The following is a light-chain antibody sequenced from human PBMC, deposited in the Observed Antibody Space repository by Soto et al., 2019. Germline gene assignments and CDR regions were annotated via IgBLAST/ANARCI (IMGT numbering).Light chain of an antibody. CDR2: GAS. CDR1: QSVSSSY. V-gene: IGKV3-20*01. Sequence: EIVLAQSPGTLSLSPGERAALSCRGSQSVSSSYLAWYQQKPGQAPRLLIYGASSRATGIPDRFSGSGSGTDSTLTISRLEPEDFAVYYCEQYGSSPRTFGQGTKVDI. CDR3: EQYGSSPRT. J-gene: IGKJ1*01.